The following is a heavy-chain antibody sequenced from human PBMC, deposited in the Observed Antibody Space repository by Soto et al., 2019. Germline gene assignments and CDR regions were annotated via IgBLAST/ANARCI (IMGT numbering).Heavy chain of an antibody. J-gene: IGHJ3*02. CDR2: ISAYNGNT. CDR1: GYTFTIYG. D-gene: IGHD2-2*01. Sequence: ASVKLSCKASGYTFTIYGISWVRQAPGQGLEWMGWISAYNGNTNYAQKLQGRVTMTTDTSTSTAYMELSSLRSEDTAVYYCATAATYCSSVVCAFDIWGQGTMVAVSS. CDR3: ATAATYCSSVVCAFDI. V-gene: IGHV1-18*01.